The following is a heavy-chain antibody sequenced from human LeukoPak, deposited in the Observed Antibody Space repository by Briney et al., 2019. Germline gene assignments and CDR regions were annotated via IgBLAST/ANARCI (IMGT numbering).Heavy chain of an antibody. D-gene: IGHD6-6*01. V-gene: IGHV3-33*01. J-gene: IGHJ4*02. CDR1: GFTFSSYG. CDR2: IWYDGSNT. Sequence: GGSLRLSCAASGFTFSSYGMHWVRQAPGKGLEWVAGIWYDGSNTYYADSVKGRFTISRDNSKNTLYLQMNSLRAEDTAVYYCARDKYSSSSYYFDYWGQGTLVTVSS. CDR3: ARDKYSSSSYYFDY.